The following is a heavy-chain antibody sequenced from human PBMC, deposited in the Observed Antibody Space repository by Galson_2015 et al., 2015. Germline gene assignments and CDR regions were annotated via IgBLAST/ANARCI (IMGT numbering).Heavy chain of an antibody. D-gene: IGHD3-10*01. CDR3: ARDYYGSGSYGEDYYYYGMDV. CDR2: IYYSGST. CDR1: GGSISSSSYY. Sequence: SETLSLTCTVSGGSISSSSYYWGWIRQTPGKGLEWIGSIYYSGSTYYNPPLKSRVTISVDTSKNQFSLKLSSVTAADTAVYYCARDYYGSGSYGEDYYYYGMDVWGQGTTVPVSS. J-gene: IGHJ6*02. V-gene: IGHV4-39*07.